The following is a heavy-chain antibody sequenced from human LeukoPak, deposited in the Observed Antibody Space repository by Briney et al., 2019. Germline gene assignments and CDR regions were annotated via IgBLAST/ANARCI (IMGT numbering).Heavy chain of an antibody. CDR3: ARTTTVTKFDY. D-gene: IGHD4-17*01. V-gene: IGHV1-2*02. J-gene: IGHJ4*02. Sequence: ASVKVSCKASGYTFTGYYMHWVRQAPGQGLEWMGWINPNSGGTNYAQKFQGRVTMTRNTSISTAYMELSRLRFDDTAVYYCARTTTVTKFDYWGQGTLVTVSS. CDR1: GYTFTGYY. CDR2: INPNSGGT.